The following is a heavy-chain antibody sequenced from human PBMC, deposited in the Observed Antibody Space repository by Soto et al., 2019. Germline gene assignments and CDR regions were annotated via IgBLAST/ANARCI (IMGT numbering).Heavy chain of an antibody. D-gene: IGHD3-10*01. J-gene: IGHJ4*02. CDR2: ISYDGSNK. CDR1: GFTFSSYG. V-gene: IGHV3-30*18. CDR3: AKAMVRGVPLDY. Sequence: QVQLVESGGGVVQPGRSLRLSCAASGFTFSSYGMHWVRQAPVKGLEWVAVISYDGSNKYYADSVKGRFTISRDNSKNTLYLQMISLRAEDTAVYYCAKAMVRGVPLDYWGQGTLVTVSS.